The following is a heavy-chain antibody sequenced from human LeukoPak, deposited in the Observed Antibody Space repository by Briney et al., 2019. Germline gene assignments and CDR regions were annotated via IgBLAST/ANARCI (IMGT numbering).Heavy chain of an antibody. CDR2: ISGSGGST. V-gene: IGHV3-23*01. J-gene: IGHJ4*02. CDR1: GFTFSSYA. Sequence: GGSLRLSCAASGFTFSSYAMSWVRQAPGKGLEWVSAISGSGGSTYYADSVKGRFTISRDNSKNTLYLQMNSLRAEDTAVYYCAKDRRSVSSIIPAGYYFDYWGQGTLVTVSS. D-gene: IGHD1-26*01. CDR3: AKDRRSVSSIIPAGYYFDY.